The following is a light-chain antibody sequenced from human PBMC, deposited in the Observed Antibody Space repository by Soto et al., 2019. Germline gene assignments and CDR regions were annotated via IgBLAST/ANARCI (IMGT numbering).Light chain of an antibody. CDR3: QQRSSWMT. CDR2: DAS. Sequence: IVLTQSPTTLSLWPGETAVLSCRASQSISSSLSWYQQRPGQAPRLLIYDASNRAPGIPARFSGSGSGTVFPLTISSLEPEDFALYYCQQRSSWMTFGQGTRLEIE. CDR1: QSISSS. V-gene: IGKV3-11*01. J-gene: IGKJ5*01.